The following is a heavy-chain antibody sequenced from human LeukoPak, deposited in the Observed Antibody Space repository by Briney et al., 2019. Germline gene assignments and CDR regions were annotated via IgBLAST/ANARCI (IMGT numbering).Heavy chain of an antibody. J-gene: IGHJ4*01. CDR1: GFTLRNYW. CDR2: ISGDGSVT. Sequence: GGSLRLSCTASGFTLRNYWMHWVRQVPGKRLVWVSRISGDGSVTNYADSVQGRFTISRDNAKNILYLQINSLRSEDTAVYYCARYSSSSGGAAYYLDYWGLGTLVTVSS. D-gene: IGHD6-6*01. V-gene: IGHV3-74*01. CDR3: ARYSSSSGGAAYYLDY.